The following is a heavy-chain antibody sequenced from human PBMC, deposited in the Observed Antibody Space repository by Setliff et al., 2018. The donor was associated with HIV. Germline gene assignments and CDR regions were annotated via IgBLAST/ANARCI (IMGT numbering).Heavy chain of an antibody. D-gene: IGHD6-19*01. CDR2: FDPEDGET. Sequence: ASVKVSCKASGYTFTNYYMHWVRQAPGQGLEWMGGFDPEDGETIYAQKFQGRVTMTEDTSTDTAYMELSSLRSEDTAVYYCATIVAVAGMGFDYWGQGTLVTVSS. CDR1: GYTFTNYY. J-gene: IGHJ4*02. V-gene: IGHV1-24*01. CDR3: ATIVAVAGMGFDY.